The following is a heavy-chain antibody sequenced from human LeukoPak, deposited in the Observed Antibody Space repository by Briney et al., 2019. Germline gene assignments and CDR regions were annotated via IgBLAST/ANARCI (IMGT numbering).Heavy chain of an antibody. CDR3: ARALTYYGSGGYVVDP. Sequence: PGGSLRLSCAASGFTFSSYSMNWVRQAPGKGLEWVSYISSSSSTIYYADSVKGRFTISRDNAKNSLYLQMNSLRAEDTAVYYCARALTYYGSGGYVVDPWGQGTLVTVSS. V-gene: IGHV3-48*01. CDR2: ISSSSSTI. D-gene: IGHD3-10*01. J-gene: IGHJ5*02. CDR1: GFTFSSYS.